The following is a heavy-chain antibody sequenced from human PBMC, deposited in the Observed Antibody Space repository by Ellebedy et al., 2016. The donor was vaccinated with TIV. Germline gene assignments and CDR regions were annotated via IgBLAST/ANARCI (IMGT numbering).Heavy chain of an antibody. CDR2: IYYSGST. V-gene: IGHV4-31*03. J-gene: IGHJ6*02. D-gene: IGHD2-2*01. Sequence: SETLSLTXTVSGGSISSGGYYWSWIRQHPGKGLEWIGYIYYSGSTHYNPSLKSRVTISVDTSKNQFSLKLSSVTAADTAVYYCARDLVVPAAIASYYYYGMDVWGQGTTVTVSS. CDR3: ARDLVVPAAIASYYYYGMDV. CDR1: GGSISSGGYY.